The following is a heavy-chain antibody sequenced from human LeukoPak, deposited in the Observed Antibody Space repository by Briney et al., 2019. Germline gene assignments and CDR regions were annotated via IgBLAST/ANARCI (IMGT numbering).Heavy chain of an antibody. CDR2: IYYSGST. D-gene: IGHD1-26*01. CDR3: ARDVGATFPYFDY. V-gene: IGHV4-59*01. Sequence: TSETLSLTCTVSGGSISSYYWSWIRQPPGKGLEWIGYIYYSGSTNYNPSLKSRVTISVDTSKNQFSLKLSSVTAADTAVYYCARDVGATFPYFDYWGQGTLVTVPS. J-gene: IGHJ4*02. CDR1: GGSISSYY.